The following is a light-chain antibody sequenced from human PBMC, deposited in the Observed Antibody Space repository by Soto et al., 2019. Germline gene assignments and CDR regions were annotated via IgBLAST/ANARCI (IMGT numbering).Light chain of an antibody. Sequence: QSVLTQPPSVSGAPGQRVTISCTGSSSNIGAGYDVHWYQQLPGTAPKLLIYGNSNRPSGVPDRFSGSKSGTSASLAITGLQADDEADYYCQSYDSSLSGSKFGGGTKLTVL. CDR2: GNS. V-gene: IGLV1-40*01. CDR1: SSNIGAGYD. CDR3: QSYDSSLSGSK. J-gene: IGLJ2*01.